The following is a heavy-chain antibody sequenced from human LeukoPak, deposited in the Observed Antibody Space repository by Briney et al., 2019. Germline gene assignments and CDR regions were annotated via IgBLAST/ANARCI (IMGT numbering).Heavy chain of an antibody. J-gene: IGHJ4*02. CDR2: INHSGST. CDR3: ARDPGIAVAGTNYFDY. CDR1: GGSFSGYY. Sequence: SETLSLTCAVYGGSFSGYYWSWIRQPPGKGLERIGEINHSGSTNYNPSLKSRVTISVDTSKNQFSLKLSSVTAADTAVYYCARDPGIAVAGTNYFDYWGQGTLVTVSS. V-gene: IGHV4-34*01. D-gene: IGHD6-19*01.